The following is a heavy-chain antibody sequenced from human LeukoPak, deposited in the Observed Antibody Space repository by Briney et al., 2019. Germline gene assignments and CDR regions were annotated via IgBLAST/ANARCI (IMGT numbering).Heavy chain of an antibody. J-gene: IGHJ5*02. D-gene: IGHD3-10*01. CDR3: AKEYYYGSGSYLFDP. V-gene: IGHV3-30*02. CDR1: GFTFSSYG. Sequence: GGSLRLSCAASGFTFSSYGMHWVRQAPGKGLEWVAFIRYDGSNKYYADSVKGRFTISRDNSKNTLYLQMNSLRAEDTAVYYCAKEYYYGSGSYLFDPWGQGTLVTVSS. CDR2: IRYDGSNK.